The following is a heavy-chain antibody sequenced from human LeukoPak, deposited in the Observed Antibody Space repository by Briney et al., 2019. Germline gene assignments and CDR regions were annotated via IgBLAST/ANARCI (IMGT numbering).Heavy chain of an antibody. CDR2: INHSGST. CDR1: GGSFSGYY. CDR3: ARGSGGSYSRFYYYGMDV. V-gene: IGHV4-34*01. D-gene: IGHD1-26*01. Sequence: SETLSLTCAVYGGSFSGYYWSWIRQPPGKGLEWIGEINHSGSTNYNPSLKSRATISVDTSKNQFSLKLSSVTAADTAVYYCARGSGGSYSRFYYYGMDVWGQGTTVTVSS. J-gene: IGHJ6*02.